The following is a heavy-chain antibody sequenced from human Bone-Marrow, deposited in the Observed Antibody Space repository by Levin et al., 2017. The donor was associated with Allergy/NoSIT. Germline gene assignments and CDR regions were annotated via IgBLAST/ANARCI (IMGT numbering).Heavy chain of an antibody. V-gene: IGHV3-7*01. J-gene: IGHJ4*02. CDR2: INQDGSVK. Sequence: GGSLRLSCAASGFTFSSHWMTWVRQAPGKGLEWVANINQDGSVKYYVDSVKGRFTISRDNAKNSLYLQMNSLRVEETAVYYCARSIAAAGSLWGQGTLVTVSS. D-gene: IGHD6-13*01. CDR3: ARSIAAAGSL. CDR1: GFTFSSHW.